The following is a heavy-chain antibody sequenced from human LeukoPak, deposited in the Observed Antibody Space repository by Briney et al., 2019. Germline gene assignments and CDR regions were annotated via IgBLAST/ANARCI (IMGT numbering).Heavy chain of an antibody. D-gene: IGHD3-22*01. Sequence: GGSLRLSCAASGFTFSNYAMHWVRQAPGKGLEWVALISYDEGNKYYADSVKGRFTISRDNSNNTLYLQMNSLRAEDTAVYYCARDYGSSGYDSEYFQHWGQGTLVTVSS. CDR3: ARDYGSSGYDSEYFQH. CDR1: GFTFSNYA. J-gene: IGHJ1*01. CDR2: ISYDEGNK. V-gene: IGHV3-30-3*01.